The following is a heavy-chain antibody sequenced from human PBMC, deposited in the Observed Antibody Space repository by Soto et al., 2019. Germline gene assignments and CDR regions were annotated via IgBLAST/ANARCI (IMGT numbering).Heavy chain of an antibody. D-gene: IGHD1-26*01. CDR3: AEKLADSGSHSYYGMDV. V-gene: IGHV1-69*12. J-gene: IGHJ6*02. Sequence: QVQLVQSGAEVKKPGSSVKVSCKASGGTFSSYAISWVRQAPGQGLEWMGGIIPIFGTANYAQKFQGRVTITADESTSTAYMELSSLRSEDTAVYYCAEKLADSGSHSYYGMDVWGQGTTVTVSS. CDR1: GGTFSSYA. CDR2: IIPIFGTA.